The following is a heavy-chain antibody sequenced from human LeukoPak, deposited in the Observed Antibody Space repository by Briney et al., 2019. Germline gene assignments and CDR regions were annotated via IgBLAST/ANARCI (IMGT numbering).Heavy chain of an antibody. V-gene: IGHV4-39*07. J-gene: IGHJ4*02. CDR3: ARPSSGYYGGYFDY. Sequence: SETLSLTCTVSGGSISSSSYYWGWIRQPPGKGLEWIGNIYYSGSTYYNPSLKSRVTISVDTSKNQFSLKLSSVTAADTAVYYCARPSSGYYGGYFDYWGQGTLVTVSS. CDR2: IYYSGST. CDR1: GGSISSSSYY. D-gene: IGHD3-22*01.